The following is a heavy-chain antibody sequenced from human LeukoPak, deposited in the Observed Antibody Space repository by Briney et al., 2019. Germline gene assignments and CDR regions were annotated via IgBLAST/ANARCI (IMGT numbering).Heavy chain of an antibody. J-gene: IGHJ4*02. CDR3: ARDNRYYYDGSGYPFDY. V-gene: IGHV3-48*01. CDR2: ISSSSSTI. D-gene: IGHD3-22*01. CDR1: GFTFSSYS. Sequence: GGSLRLSCAASGFTFSSYSMNWVRQAPGKGLEWVSYISSSSSTIYYADSVKGRFTISRDNAKNSLYLQMNSLRAEDTAVHYCARDNRYYYDGSGYPFDYWGQGTLVTVSS.